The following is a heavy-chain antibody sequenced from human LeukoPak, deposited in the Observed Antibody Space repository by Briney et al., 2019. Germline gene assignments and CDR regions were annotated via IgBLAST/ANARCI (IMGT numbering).Heavy chain of an antibody. CDR2: MNPNSGNT. D-gene: IGHD3-22*01. Sequence: ASVKVSCKASGYTFTDCYIHWVRQAPGQGLEWMGWMNPNSGNTGYAQKFQGRVTMTRNTSISTAYMELSSLRSEDTAVYYCARVLRVGSSGYYGYWGQETLVTVSS. V-gene: IGHV1-8*02. CDR1: GYTFTDCY. CDR3: ARVLRVGSSGYYGY. J-gene: IGHJ4*02.